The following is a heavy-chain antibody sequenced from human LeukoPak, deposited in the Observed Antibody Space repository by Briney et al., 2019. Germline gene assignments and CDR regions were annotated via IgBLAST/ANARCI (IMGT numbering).Heavy chain of an antibody. J-gene: IGHJ4*02. D-gene: IGHD3-16*01. CDR1: GGSISSYY. CDR2: IYYSGST. Sequence: SETLSLTCTVSGGSISSYYWSWIRQPPGKGLEWIGYIYYSGSTNYNPSFKSRVTISVDTSKNQFSLKLSSVTAADTAVYYCARLRWGTFDYWGQGTLVTVSS. CDR3: ARLRWGTFDY. V-gene: IGHV4-59*08.